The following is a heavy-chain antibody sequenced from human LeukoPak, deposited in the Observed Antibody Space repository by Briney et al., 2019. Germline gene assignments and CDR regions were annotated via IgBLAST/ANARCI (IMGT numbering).Heavy chain of an antibody. CDR2: INPNSGGT. Sequence: ASVKVSCKASGYTFTGHYMHWVRQAPGQGLEWMGWINPNSGGTNYAQNFQGRVTMTRDTSISSAYMELRSLRSDDTAVYYCARDKDTAMVGDYWGQGTPLTVSS. D-gene: IGHD5-18*01. V-gene: IGHV1-2*02. J-gene: IGHJ4*02. CDR3: ARDKDTAMVGDY. CDR1: GYTFTGHY.